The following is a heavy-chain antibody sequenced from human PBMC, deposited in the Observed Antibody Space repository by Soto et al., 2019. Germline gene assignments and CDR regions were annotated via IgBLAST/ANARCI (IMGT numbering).Heavy chain of an antibody. D-gene: IGHD3-22*01. CDR1: GFTFSTYA. V-gene: IGHV3-30-3*01. J-gene: IGHJ3*01. CDR2: VTSDGSNK. CDR3: GRITLKTSVDTFDF. Sequence: PGGSLRLSYAASGFTFSTYALHWVRQAPGKGLEWVATVTSDGSNKYHADSVEGRFTISRDDSKNTLYLQLNSLRAEDTAVYYCGRITLKTSVDTFDFWGQGTMVTVS.